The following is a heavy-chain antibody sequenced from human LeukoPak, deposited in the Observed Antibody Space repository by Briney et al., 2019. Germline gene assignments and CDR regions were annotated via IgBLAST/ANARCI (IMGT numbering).Heavy chain of an antibody. CDR1: GFTFSRYW. Sequence: GGSLRLSCAGYGFTFSRYWMNWVRQAPGKGLEWVANIKQDGSNTNYVDSVKGRFTVSRDNAKNSLYLQMNSLRAEDTAVYYCARDAVYSSPRGYFDYWGQGTLVTVSS. J-gene: IGHJ4*02. CDR2: IKQDGSNT. V-gene: IGHV3-7*01. CDR3: ARDAVYSSPRGYFDY. D-gene: IGHD6-13*01.